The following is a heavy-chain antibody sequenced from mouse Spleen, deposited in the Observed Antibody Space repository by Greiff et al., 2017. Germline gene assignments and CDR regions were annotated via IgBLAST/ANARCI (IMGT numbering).Heavy chain of an antibody. V-gene: IGHV1-80*01. Sequence: VKLMESGAELVRPGSSVKISCKASGYAFSSYWMNWVKQRPGQGLEWIGQIYPGDGDTNYNGKFKGKATLTADKSSSTAYMQLSSLTSEDSAVYFCARSGGNFLFAYWGQGTLVTVSA. J-gene: IGHJ3*01. D-gene: IGHD2-1*01. CDR2: IYPGDGDT. CDR3: ARSGGNFLFAY. CDR1: GYAFSSYW.